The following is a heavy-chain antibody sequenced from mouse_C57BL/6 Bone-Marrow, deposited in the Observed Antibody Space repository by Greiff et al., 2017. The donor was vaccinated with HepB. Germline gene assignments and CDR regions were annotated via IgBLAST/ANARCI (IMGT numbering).Heavy chain of an antibody. Sequence: QVQLQQPGAELVKPGASVKMSCKASGYTFTSYWMHWVKQRPGQGLEWIGNINPSNGGTNYNEKFKSKATLTVDKSSSTAYMQLSSLTSEDSAVYYCARMKPITTVVATRYFDVWGTGTTVTVSS. V-gene: IGHV1-53*01. CDR3: ARMKPITTVVATRYFDV. CDR1: GYTFTSYW. D-gene: IGHD1-1*01. J-gene: IGHJ1*03. CDR2: INPSNGGT.